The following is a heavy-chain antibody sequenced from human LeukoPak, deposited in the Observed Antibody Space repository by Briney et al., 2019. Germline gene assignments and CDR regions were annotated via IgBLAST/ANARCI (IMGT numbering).Heavy chain of an antibody. CDR3: ARDACNTTNCYLAY. J-gene: IGHJ4*02. CDR2: ISSSSSYI. V-gene: IGHV3-21*01. Sequence: GGSLRLSCAASGFTFSNYNMNWVRQAPGKGLEWVSSISSSSSYIYYADSVKGRFTISSDNAKNSLYLQMNSLRAEDTAVYYCARDACNTTNCYLAYWGQGTLVTVSS. D-gene: IGHD2-2*01. CDR1: GFTFSNYN.